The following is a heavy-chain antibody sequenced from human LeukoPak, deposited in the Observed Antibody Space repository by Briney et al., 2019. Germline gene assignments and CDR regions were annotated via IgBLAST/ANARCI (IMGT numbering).Heavy chain of an antibody. CDR2: ISYDGSNK. CDR1: GFTFSSYA. J-gene: IGHJ4*02. V-gene: IGHV3-30-3*01. Sequence: PGRSLTLSCAASGFTFSSYAMHWLRQAPGKGVEGVAVISYDGSNKYYADSVKGRFTISRDNSKNTLYLQMNSLSAEDTAVYYCARGTLPVLRYFDWPQDYWGQGTLVTASS. D-gene: IGHD3-9*01. CDR3: ARGTLPVLRYFDWPQDY.